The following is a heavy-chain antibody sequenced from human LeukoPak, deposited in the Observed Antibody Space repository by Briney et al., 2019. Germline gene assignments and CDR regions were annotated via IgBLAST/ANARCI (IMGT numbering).Heavy chain of an antibody. CDR3: ARWASRMDV. V-gene: IGHV3-66*01. J-gene: IGHJ6*02. Sequence: PGGSLRLSCAASGFTFSRFWMSWVRQAPGKGLEWVSVIYSGGSTYYADSVKGRFTISRDNSKNTLYLQMNSLRAEDTAVYYCARWASRMDVWGQGTTVTVSS. CDR2: IYSGGST. D-gene: IGHD1-26*01. CDR1: GFTFSRFW.